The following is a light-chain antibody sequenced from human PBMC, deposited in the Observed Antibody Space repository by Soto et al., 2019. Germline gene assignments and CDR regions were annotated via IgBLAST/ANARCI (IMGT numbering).Light chain of an antibody. CDR2: DIS. J-gene: IGLJ1*01. V-gene: IGLV2-14*01. Sequence: QSALTQPASVSGSPGQSITVSCTGTSSDIGRFNYVSWYQQHPGKAPKLMLYDISKRPSGVSYRFSGSKSANTASLTISGLQAEDEADYYCSSYTTSSSYVFGTGTKLTVL. CDR3: SSYTTSSSYV. CDR1: SSDIGRFNY.